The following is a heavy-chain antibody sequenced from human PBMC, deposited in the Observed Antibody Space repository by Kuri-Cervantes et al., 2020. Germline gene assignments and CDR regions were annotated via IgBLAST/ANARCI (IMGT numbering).Heavy chain of an antibody. V-gene: IGHV4-38-2*01. CDR1: GDSVSSGYY. CDR2: IYHSGTT. J-gene: IGHJ5*02. Sequence: SETLSLTCAVSGDSVSSGYYWGWIRQPPGKGLEWIGSIYHSGTTYYNPSLQSRLTISLDKSKNHFSLRLSSVTAADTAVYYCARTYGSGSYNWFDPWGQGTLVTVSS. D-gene: IGHD3-10*01. CDR3: ARTYGSGSYNWFDP.